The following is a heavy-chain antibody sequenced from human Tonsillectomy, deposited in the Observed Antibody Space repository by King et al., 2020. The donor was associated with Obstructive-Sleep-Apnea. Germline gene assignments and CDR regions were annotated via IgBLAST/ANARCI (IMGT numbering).Heavy chain of an antibody. CDR2: IYYSGST. V-gene: IGHV4-59*01. J-gene: IGHJ4*02. D-gene: IGHD3-22*01. Sequence: LQLQESGPGLVKPSETLSLTCTVSGGSISSYYWSWIRQPPGKGLEWIGYIYYSGSTRYNPSLKSRVTISVDTSKNQFSLKLTSVTAADTAVYYCAWWNDSSGYNWGQGTLVTVSS. CDR3: AWWNDSSGYN. CDR1: GGSISSYY.